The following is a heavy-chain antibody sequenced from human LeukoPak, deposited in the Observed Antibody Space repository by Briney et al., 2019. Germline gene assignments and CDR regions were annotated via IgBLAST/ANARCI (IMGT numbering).Heavy chain of an antibody. V-gene: IGHV3-11*01. CDR1: GFTFSDYY. D-gene: IGHD4-23*01. CDR2: ISSSGSTT. J-gene: IGHJ2*01. CDR3: ARPLRWPYRYFDL. Sequence: PGGSLRLSCAASGFTFSDYYMSWVRQAPGKGLEWVSYISSSGSTTYYADSVKGGFTISREKAKKSLYMHMNSLRDEETAVYICARPLRWPYRYFDLWGRGTLVTVSS.